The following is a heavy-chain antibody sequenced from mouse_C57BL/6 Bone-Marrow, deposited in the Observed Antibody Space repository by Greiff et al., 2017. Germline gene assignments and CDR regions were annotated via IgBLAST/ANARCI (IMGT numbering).Heavy chain of an antibody. J-gene: IGHJ2*01. V-gene: IGHV1-64*01. Sequence: VQLQQPGAELVKPGASVKLSCKASGYTFTSYWMHWVKPRPGQGLEWIGMIHPNSGSTNYNEKFKSKATLTVDKSSSTAYMQLSSLTSEDSAVYYCARRITTVVERAFDYWGQGTTLTVSS. CDR3: ARRITTVVERAFDY. D-gene: IGHD1-1*01. CDR2: IHPNSGST. CDR1: GYTFTSYW.